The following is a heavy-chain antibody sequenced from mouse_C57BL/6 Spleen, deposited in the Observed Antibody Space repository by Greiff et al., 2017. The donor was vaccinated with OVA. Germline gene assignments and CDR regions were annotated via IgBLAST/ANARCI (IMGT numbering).Heavy chain of an antibody. CDR3: ARGFYDGYPWFAY. CDR1: GFSLSTSGMG. CDR2: IYWDDDK. D-gene: IGHD2-3*01. Sequence: QVTLKESGPGILQSSQTLSLTCSFSGFSLSTSGMGVSWIRQPSGKGLEWLAHIYWDDDKRYNPSLKSRLTISKDTSRNQVFLKITSVDTADTATYYCARGFYDGYPWFAYWGQGTLVTVSA. V-gene: IGHV8-12*01. J-gene: IGHJ3*01.